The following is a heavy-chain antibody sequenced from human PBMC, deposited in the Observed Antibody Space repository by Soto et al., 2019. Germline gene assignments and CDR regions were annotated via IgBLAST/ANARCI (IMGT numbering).Heavy chain of an antibody. D-gene: IGHD1-1*01. CDR3: ARTTHTGTDY. CDR2: IDWDGEK. CDR1: GFSLNSNEMR. V-gene: IGHV2-70*04. J-gene: IGHJ4*02. Sequence: SGPTLVNPTETLTLTCTFSGFSLNSNEMRVTWIRQPPGKALEWLARIDWDGEKFYSSSLRTRLTISKDSSKNQVVLTMTNMDPVDTATYYCARTTHTGTDYWGQG.